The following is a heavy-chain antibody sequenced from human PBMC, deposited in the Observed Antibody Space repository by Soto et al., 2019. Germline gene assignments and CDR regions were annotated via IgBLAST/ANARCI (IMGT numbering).Heavy chain of an antibody. D-gene: IGHD5-18*01. CDR2: IYYSGST. CDR3: ARSPDVDTAMAYFDY. CDR1: GGSISSGDYY. Sequence: PSETLSLICTVSGGSISSGDYYWSWIRQPPGKVLEWIGYIYYSGSTYYNPSLKSRVTISVDTSKNQFSLKLSSVTAADTAVYYCARSPDVDTAMAYFDYWGQGTLVTVSS. J-gene: IGHJ4*02. V-gene: IGHV4-30-4*01.